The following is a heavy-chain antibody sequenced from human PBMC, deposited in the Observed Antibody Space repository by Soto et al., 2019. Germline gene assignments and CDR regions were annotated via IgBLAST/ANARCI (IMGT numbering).Heavy chain of an antibody. CDR3: AKEVYYYDSSGYLDY. CDR1: VFTFSSYA. J-gene: IGHJ4*02. CDR2: ISGSGGST. Sequence: LRLSCAASVFTFSSYAMSWVRQAPGKGLEWVSAISGSGGSTYYADSVKGRFTISRDNSKNTLYLQMNSLRAEDTAVYYCAKEVYYYDSSGYLDYCGQGTLVTV. D-gene: IGHD3-22*01. V-gene: IGHV3-23*01.